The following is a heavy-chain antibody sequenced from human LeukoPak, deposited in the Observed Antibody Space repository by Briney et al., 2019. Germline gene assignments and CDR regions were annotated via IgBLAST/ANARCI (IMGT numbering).Heavy chain of an antibody. CDR3: ARGMALTVTTFRWLDP. V-gene: IGHV4-59*01. J-gene: IGHJ5*02. CDR2: IYYSGST. CDR1: GGSISSYY. D-gene: IGHD4-17*01. Sequence: ASETLSLTCTVSGGSISSYYWSWIRQPPGKGLEWIGYIYYSGSTNYNPSLKSRVTISVDTSKNQFSLKLSSVTAADTAVYYCARGMALTVTTFRWLDPWGQGTLVTVSS.